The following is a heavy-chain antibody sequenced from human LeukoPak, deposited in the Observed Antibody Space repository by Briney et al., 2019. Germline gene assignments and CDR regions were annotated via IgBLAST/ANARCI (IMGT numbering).Heavy chain of an antibody. V-gene: IGHV4-34*01. CDR2: INHREST. CDR3: ASRGLRSRYASTLDY. D-gene: IGHD6-13*01. CDR1: GGSFSGHY. Sequence: SETLSLTCAVYGGSFSGHYWSWIRQPIGKGLEWIGEINHRESTNYNPSLKSRVTISVDTSKNQFSLKLSSVTAADTAVYYCASRGLRSRYASTLDYWGQGTLVTVSS. J-gene: IGHJ4*02.